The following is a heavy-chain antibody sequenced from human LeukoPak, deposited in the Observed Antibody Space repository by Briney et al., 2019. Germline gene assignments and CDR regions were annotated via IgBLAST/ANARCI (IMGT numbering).Heavy chain of an antibody. Sequence: SETLSLTCTVSGGSVSSGSYYWSWMRRPPGKGLEWIGYIYYSGSTNYNPSLKSRVTISVDTSKNQFSLKLSSVTAADTAVYYCASEGAGTFDYWGQGTLVTVSS. D-gene: IGHD6-13*01. V-gene: IGHV4-61*01. CDR3: ASEGAGTFDY. J-gene: IGHJ4*02. CDR2: IYYSGST. CDR1: GGSVSSGSYY.